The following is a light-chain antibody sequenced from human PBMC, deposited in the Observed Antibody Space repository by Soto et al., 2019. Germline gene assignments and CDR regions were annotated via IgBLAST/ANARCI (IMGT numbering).Light chain of an antibody. V-gene: IGLV2-14*01. CDR3: SSYTSTSTLV. Sequence: QSALTQPASVSGSPGQWITISCTGTSSDIGYYNYVSWYQQDPGKAPKLIIYEVSNRPSGVSNRFSGSKSGNTASLTISGLQAEDEADYYCSSYTSTSTLVFGGGTKLTVL. J-gene: IGLJ2*01. CDR2: EVS. CDR1: SSDIGYYNY.